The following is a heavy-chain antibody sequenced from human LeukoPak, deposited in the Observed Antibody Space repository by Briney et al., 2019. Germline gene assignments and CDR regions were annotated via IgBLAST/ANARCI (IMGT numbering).Heavy chain of an antibody. D-gene: IGHD5-12*01. CDR3: ARLRGYSGGEIRFFDY. J-gene: IGHJ4*02. V-gene: IGHV4-39*01. CDR1: GGSISSGSYY. Sequence: SETLSLTCTVSGGSISSGSYYWGWIRQPPGKGLEWIGSIYYSGSTYYNPSLKSQVTISVDTSKNQFSLKLNSVTAADTAVYYCARLRGYSGGEIRFFDYWGQGTLVTVSS. CDR2: IYYSGST.